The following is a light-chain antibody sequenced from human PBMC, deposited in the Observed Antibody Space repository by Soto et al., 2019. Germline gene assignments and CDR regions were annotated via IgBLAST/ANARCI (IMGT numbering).Light chain of an antibody. CDR2: AAS. CDR1: QGISSY. V-gene: IGKV1-8*01. Sequence: AIRMTQSPSSVSASTGDRVTITCRASQGISSYLAWYQQKPGKAPKLLISAASTLQSGVPSRFGGSGSGTDFTLTINCLQSEDFATYYCQQSYSYPLTFAGGTKVEIK. CDR3: QQSYSYPLT. J-gene: IGKJ4*01.